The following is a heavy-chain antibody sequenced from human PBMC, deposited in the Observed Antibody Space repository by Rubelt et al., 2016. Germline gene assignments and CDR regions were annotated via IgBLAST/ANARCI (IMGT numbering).Heavy chain of an antibody. J-gene: IGHJ3*02. Sequence: EVQLVESGGGLVQPGGSLRLSCAASGFTFSSFAMSWVRQAPGKGLEWVSYISSTSSAIYYADSVKGRFTISRDNSKNTLYLQMNSLRAEDTAVYYCARDLLPAAAGTGSFDIWGQGTMVTVSS. CDR3: ARDLLPAAAGTGSFDI. CDR2: ISSTSSAI. V-gene: IGHV3-48*01. D-gene: IGHD6-13*01. CDR1: GFTFSSFA.